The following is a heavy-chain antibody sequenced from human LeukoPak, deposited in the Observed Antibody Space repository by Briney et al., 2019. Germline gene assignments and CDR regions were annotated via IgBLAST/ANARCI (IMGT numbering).Heavy chain of an antibody. CDR2: IYPDDSDT. V-gene: IGHV5-51*01. Sequence: EESLKISCKGSGYTFTSYWIGWVRQIPGKGLEWMGTIYPDDSDTRYSPSFQGQVTISADKSISTAYLQWSGLQASDTAMYYCARDYGSGSYYYDYWGQGTLFTVSS. D-gene: IGHD3-10*01. J-gene: IGHJ4*02. CDR3: ARDYGSGSYYYDY. CDR1: GYTFTSYW.